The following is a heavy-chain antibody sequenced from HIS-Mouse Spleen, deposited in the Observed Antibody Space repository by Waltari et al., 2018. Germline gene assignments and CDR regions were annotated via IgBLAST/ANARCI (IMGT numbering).Heavy chain of an antibody. D-gene: IGHD6-13*01. Sequence: QLQLQESGPGLVKPSETRYLTCTVSGGSISRCSYYLGWLRQPPGKGREWIGSTYYSGSTYYNPSLKSRVTISVDTSKNQFSLKLSSVTAADTAVYYCAREIPYSSSWYDWYFDLWGRGTLVTVSS. CDR2: TYYSGST. CDR3: AREIPYSSSWYDWYFDL. V-gene: IGHV4-39*07. CDR1: GGSISRCSYY. J-gene: IGHJ2*01.